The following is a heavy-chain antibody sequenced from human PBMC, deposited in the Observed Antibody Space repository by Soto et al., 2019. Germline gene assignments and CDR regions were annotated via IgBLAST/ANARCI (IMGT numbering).Heavy chain of an antibody. CDR3: ARPAAAGLINWFDS. V-gene: IGHV4-34*01. CDR1: GGSFSGYY. Sequence: PSETLSLTCAFYGGSFSGYYWSWIRQPPGKGLEWIGEINHSGSTNYNPSLKSRVTISVDTSKNQFSLKLSSVTAADTAVYYCARPAAAGLINWFDSWGQGALVTVSS. J-gene: IGHJ5*01. CDR2: INHSGST. D-gene: IGHD6-13*01.